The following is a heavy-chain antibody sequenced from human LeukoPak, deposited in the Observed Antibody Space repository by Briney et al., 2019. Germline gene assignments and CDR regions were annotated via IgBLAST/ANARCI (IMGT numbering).Heavy chain of an antibody. D-gene: IGHD3-22*01. J-gene: IGHJ4*02. V-gene: IGHV4-59*13. CDR2: ISYSGSS. CDR3: ARGFYDSSGYSAPFDS. CDR1: GDSIGSNY. Sequence: PSETLSLTCTVSGDSIGSNYWNWIRQPPGKRLEWIGYISYSGSSNYNPSLKSRVTISVDTSKNQFSLKLSSVTAADTALYYCARGFYDSSGYSAPFDSWGRGTLVTVSS.